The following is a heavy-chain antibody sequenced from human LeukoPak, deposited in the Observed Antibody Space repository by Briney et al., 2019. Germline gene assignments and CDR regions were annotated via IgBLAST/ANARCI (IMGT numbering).Heavy chain of an antibody. V-gene: IGHV4-59*08. CDR1: GGSISSYY. CDR3: ARHDEVYSYDAFDI. CDR2: IYYIGST. D-gene: IGHD5-18*01. J-gene: IGHJ3*02. Sequence: SETLSLTCTVSGGSISSYYWSWIRQPPGKGREWIGYIYYIGSTNYTPSLKSRVTISVDTPNTQFSLKLSSVTAADTAVYYCARHDEVYSYDAFDIWGQGTMVTVSS.